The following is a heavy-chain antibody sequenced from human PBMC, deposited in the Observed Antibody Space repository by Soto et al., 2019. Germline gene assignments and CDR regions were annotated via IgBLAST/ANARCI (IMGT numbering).Heavy chain of an antibody. V-gene: IGHV3-74*01. CDR1: GFTFSSYW. CDR2: INSDGSST. CDR3: ARVYCSGGSCCHIDY. J-gene: IGHJ4*02. D-gene: IGHD2-15*01. Sequence: EVQLVESGGGLVQPGGSLRLSCAASGFTFSSYWMHWVRQAPGKGLVWVSRINSDGSSTSYADSVKGRFTISRDNAKKTMYLKMNSPRAEDTAVYDCARVYCSGGSCCHIDYWGQGAVVTVSS.